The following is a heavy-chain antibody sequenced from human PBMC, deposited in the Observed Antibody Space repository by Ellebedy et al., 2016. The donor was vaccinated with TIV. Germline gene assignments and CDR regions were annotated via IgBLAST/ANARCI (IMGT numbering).Heavy chain of an antibody. Sequence: SETLSPTXTVSGGSISSGSYYWSWIRQPAGKGLEWIGRIYRSGSTNYNPSLKSRVTMSVDTSKNQFSLKLSSLTAADTAVYFCARAVLSSGDYDYYSYYYMDVWGKGTTVTVSS. J-gene: IGHJ6*03. CDR2: IYRSGST. D-gene: IGHD3-22*01. V-gene: IGHV4-61*02. CDR1: GGSISSGSYY. CDR3: ARAVLSSGDYDYYSYYYMDV.